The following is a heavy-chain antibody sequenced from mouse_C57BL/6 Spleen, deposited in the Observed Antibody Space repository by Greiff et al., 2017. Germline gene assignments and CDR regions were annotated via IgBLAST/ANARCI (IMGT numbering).Heavy chain of an antibody. CDR2: INPSTGGT. CDR1: GYSFTGYY. Sequence: VQLKESGPELVKPGASVKISCKASGYSFTGYYMNWVKQSPEKSLEWIGEINPSTGGTTYNQKFKAKATLTVDKSSSTAYMQLKSLTSEDSAVYYCARQELRLRAYAMDYWGQGTSVTVSS. D-gene: IGHD3-2*02. J-gene: IGHJ4*01. CDR3: ARQELRLRAYAMDY. V-gene: IGHV1-42*01.